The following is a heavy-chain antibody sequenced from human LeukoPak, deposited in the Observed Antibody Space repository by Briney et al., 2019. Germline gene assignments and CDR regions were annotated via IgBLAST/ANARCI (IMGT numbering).Heavy chain of an antibody. CDR2: ISTTGRYI. V-gene: IGHV3-21*01. CDR1: GVTFSSCS. CDR3: ARGDTMLRGLLSAFDY. Sequence: PGGSLRLSCAASGVTFSSCSMNWVRKAPGKGLEWLSSISTTGRYIYSADSLEGRFTISRDNAKNSLYLQMNSLRAEDTAVYYCARGDTMLRGLLSAFDYWGQGTLVTVSS. J-gene: IGHJ4*02. D-gene: IGHD3-10*01.